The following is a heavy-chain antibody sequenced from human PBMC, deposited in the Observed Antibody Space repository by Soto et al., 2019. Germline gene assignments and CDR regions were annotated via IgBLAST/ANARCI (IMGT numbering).Heavy chain of an antibody. CDR1: GFTVSSNS. Sequence: EVQLVESGGGLVQPGGSLRLSCAASGFTVSSNSMSWVRQAPGKGLEWVSVIYSGGSTYYADSVKGRFTISRDNSKNTLYLQMNSLRAEDTAVYYCARAGYSYGTGAFDIWGQGTMVTVSS. CDR3: ARAGYSYGTGAFDI. V-gene: IGHV3-66*01. CDR2: IYSGGST. D-gene: IGHD5-18*01. J-gene: IGHJ3*02.